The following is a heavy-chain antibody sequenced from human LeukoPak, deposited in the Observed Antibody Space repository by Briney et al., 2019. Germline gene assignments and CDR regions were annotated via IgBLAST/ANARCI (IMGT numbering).Heavy chain of an antibody. CDR2: INHSGST. CDR1: GGSFSGYY. J-gene: IGHJ4*03. CDR3: ARVKGSSSSGD. V-gene: IGHV4-34*01. Sequence: PSETLSLTCAVYGGSFSGYYWSWVRQPPGKGLEWIGEINHSGSTNYNPSLKSRVTISVDTSKNQFSLKLSSVTPADSAVYYCARVKGSSSSGDWGQGTMVTDSS. D-gene: IGHD6-13*01.